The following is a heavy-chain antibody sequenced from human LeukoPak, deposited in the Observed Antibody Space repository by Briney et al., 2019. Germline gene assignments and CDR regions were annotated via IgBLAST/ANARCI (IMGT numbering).Heavy chain of an antibody. CDR1: GFTVNRNY. V-gene: IGHV3-53*05. D-gene: IGHD6-13*01. Sequence: GGSLRLSCAASGFTVNRNYMSWVRQAPGKGLEWVSVIYSGGSTYYAGSVRGRFTISRDNSKNSLYLQMNSLRTEDTALYYCAKDQGLSLQLSPYYYYGMDVWGQGTTVTVSS. CDR3: AKDQGLSLQLSPYYYYGMDV. CDR2: IYSGGST. J-gene: IGHJ6*02.